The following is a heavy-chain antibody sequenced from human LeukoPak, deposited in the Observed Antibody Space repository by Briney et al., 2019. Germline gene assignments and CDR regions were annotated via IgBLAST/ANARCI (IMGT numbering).Heavy chain of an antibody. D-gene: IGHD7-27*01. CDR3: AKDGLGTIYYYYGMDV. CDR2: IYSGGST. J-gene: IGHJ6*02. CDR1: GFTVSSNY. Sequence: GGSLRLSCAASGFTVSSNYMSWVRQAPGKGLEWVSVIYSGGSTYYADSVKGRFTISRDNSKNTLYLQMNSLRAEDTAVYYCAKDGLGTIYYYYGMDVWGQGTTVTVSS. V-gene: IGHV3-66*01.